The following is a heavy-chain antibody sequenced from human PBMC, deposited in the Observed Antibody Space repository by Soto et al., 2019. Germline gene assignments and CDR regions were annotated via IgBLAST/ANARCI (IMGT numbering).Heavy chain of an antibody. CDR3: ASGALAAAASFDY. Sequence: XSVKVACTASGYPLTSYYMHWVRQAPGQGLEWMGIINPSGGSTIYAQKFQGRVTMTRDTSTSTVYMELSSLRSEDTAVYYCASGALAAAASFDYCAQRTLVTVSS. CDR2: INPSGGST. CDR1: GYPLTSYY. J-gene: IGHJ4*02. D-gene: IGHD6-13*01. V-gene: IGHV1-46*01.